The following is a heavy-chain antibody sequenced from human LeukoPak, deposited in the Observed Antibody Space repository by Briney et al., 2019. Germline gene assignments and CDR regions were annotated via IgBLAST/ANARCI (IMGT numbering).Heavy chain of an antibody. CDR2: IKQDGSEK. V-gene: IGHV3-7*01. J-gene: IGHJ1*01. CDR3: ARDDYYDKYFRH. Sequence: PGGSLRLSCAASGFTFSGSAMHWVRQAPGKGLEWVANIKQDGSEKYCVDSVKGRFTISRDNAKNSLYLQMNSLRAEDTAVYYCARDDYYDKYFRHWGQGTLVTVSS. D-gene: IGHD3-22*01. CDR1: GFTFSGSA.